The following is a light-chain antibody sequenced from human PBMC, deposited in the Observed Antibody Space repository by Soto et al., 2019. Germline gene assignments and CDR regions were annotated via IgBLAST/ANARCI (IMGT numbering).Light chain of an antibody. CDR2: AAS. J-gene: IGKJ5*01. CDR1: QSISNS. CDR3: QQSYSTPRD. Sequence: DIQMTQSPCSLSASVGDGVTITCRASQSISNSLNWYQQKPGRAPKLLIYAASSLQSGVPSRFSGSGSGTDFILTISSLQPEDFATYYCQQSYSTPRDFGQGTRLEIK. V-gene: IGKV1-39*01.